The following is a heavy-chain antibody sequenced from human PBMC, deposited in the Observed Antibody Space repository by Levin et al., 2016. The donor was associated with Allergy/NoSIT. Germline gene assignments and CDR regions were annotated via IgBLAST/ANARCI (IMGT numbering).Heavy chain of an antibody. D-gene: IGHD3-10*01. CDR2: IIPIFGTA. J-gene: IGHJ2*01. CDR3: AREGGDRPRDWYFDL. Sequence: WVRQAPGQGLEWMGGIIPIFGTANYAQKFQGRVTITADESTSTAYMELSSLRSEDTAVYYCAREGGDRPRDWYFDLWGRGTLVTVSS. V-gene: IGHV1-69*01.